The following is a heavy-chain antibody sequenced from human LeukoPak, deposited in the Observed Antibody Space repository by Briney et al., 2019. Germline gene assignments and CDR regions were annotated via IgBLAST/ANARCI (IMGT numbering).Heavy chain of an antibody. J-gene: IGHJ4*02. CDR2: INTDGTST. D-gene: IGHD1-26*01. Sequence: GGSLRLSCAASGFTFSSFWMHWVRQTPGKSLVWFSRINTDGTSTYYADSVRGRFTISRDNAKSTLYLQMNSLRDDDTAVHYCAKNLNIYSGSNLHSWGQGTLVTVSS. CDR1: GFTFSSFW. CDR3: AKNLNIYSGSNLHS. V-gene: IGHV3-74*01.